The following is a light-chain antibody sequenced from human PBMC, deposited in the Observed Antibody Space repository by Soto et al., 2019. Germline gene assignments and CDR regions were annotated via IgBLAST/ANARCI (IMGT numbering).Light chain of an antibody. J-gene: IGKJ3*01. Sequence: DIVITQSPATLSVSPGEKVTLSCRASQSVSNNLAWYQHKPGQAPRLLFYGASTRATDIPARFSGSGSGTGFTLTITSLQSEDFAVYYCQQYNIWPFTFGPGTKVHL. CDR1: QSVSNN. CDR3: QQYNIWPFT. V-gene: IGKV3-15*01. CDR2: GAS.